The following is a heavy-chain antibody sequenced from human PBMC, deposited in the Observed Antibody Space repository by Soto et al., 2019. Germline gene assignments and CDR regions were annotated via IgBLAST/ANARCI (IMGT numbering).Heavy chain of an antibody. Sequence: SQPRTVTCGISGDSVSSYSAAWNWIRQSPSGGLEWLGRTYYRSRFFSDYAESVKSRIIINPDTSKNQFSLQLKSVTPEDTAVYYCVRDRYSSSGWFDPWGQGTPVTVSS. J-gene: IGHJ5*02. CDR2: TYYRSRFFS. CDR3: VRDRYSSSGWFDP. D-gene: IGHD3-10*01. V-gene: IGHV6-1*01. CDR1: GDSVSSYSAA.